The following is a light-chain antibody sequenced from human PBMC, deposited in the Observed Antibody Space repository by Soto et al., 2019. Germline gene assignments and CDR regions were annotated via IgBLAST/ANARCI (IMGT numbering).Light chain of an antibody. CDR3: QQYGSSFFT. CDR2: GAS. CDR1: QSVSSSY. Sequence: EIVLTQSPGTLSLSPGERATLSCRASQSVSSSYLAWYQQKPGQAPRLLIYGASSRATGIPDRFSGSGSGTDFTLTINRLEPEDFAVYYCQQYGSSFFTFGGGTKVEIK. J-gene: IGKJ4*01. V-gene: IGKV3-20*01.